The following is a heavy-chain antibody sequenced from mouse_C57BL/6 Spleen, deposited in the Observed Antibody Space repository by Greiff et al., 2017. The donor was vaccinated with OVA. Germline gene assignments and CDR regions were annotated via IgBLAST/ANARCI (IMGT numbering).Heavy chain of an antibody. CDR2: IWSGGST. CDR3: ARNPPPFDLESAMDY. J-gene: IGHJ4*01. Sequence: QVQLKESGPGLVQPSQSLSITCTVSGFSLTSYGVHWVRQSPGKGLEWLGVIWSGGSTDYNAAFISSLSISKDNSKSQVFFKMNSLQADDTAIYYCARNPPPFDLESAMDYWGQGTSVTVSS. CDR1: GFSLTSYG. V-gene: IGHV2-2*01.